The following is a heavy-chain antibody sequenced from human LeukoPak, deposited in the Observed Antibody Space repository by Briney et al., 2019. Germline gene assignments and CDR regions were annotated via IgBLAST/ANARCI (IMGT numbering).Heavy chain of an antibody. D-gene: IGHD3-22*01. CDR3: ARALSTYYYDSSGYYFDY. V-gene: IGHV4-59*01. J-gene: IGHJ4*02. Sequence: SETLSLTCTVSGGSISSYYWSWIRQPPGKGLEWIGYIYYGGSTNYNPSLKSRVTISVDTSKNQFSLKLSSVTAADTAVYYCARALSTYYYDSSGYYFDYWGQGTLVTVSS. CDR2: IYYGGST. CDR1: GGSISSYY.